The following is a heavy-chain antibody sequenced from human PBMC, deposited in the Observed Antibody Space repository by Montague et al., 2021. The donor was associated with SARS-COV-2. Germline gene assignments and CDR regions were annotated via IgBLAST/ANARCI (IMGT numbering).Heavy chain of an antibody. J-gene: IGHJ4*02. V-gene: IGHV4-59*01. CDR2: IFYSGTT. Sequence: SETLSLTCSVSGESMDHYYWSWIRQPQGPEPETIGYIFYSGTTGYNPSLRSRVSTSIDMSTYQFSLQLTSLTSADTAVYYCARGQRGFPFWGQGKLVTVSS. D-gene: IGHD5-12*01. CDR1: GESMDHYY. CDR3: ARGQRGFPF.